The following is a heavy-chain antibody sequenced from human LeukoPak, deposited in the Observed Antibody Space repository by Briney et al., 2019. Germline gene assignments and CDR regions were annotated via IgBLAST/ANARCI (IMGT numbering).Heavy chain of an antibody. Sequence: GGSLRLSYAASGFTFSSDAMYWGRQAPGKGLEWVSGIFGSGGSAHYADSVKGRFTISRDNSKNTVYLQMNSLRAEDTAVYYCAKTTTGYSSGRFPGWPVDYWGQGTLVTVSS. D-gene: IGHD6-19*01. CDR2: IFGSGGSA. V-gene: IGHV3-23*01. CDR1: GFTFSSDA. J-gene: IGHJ4*02. CDR3: AKTTTGYSSGRFPGWPVDY.